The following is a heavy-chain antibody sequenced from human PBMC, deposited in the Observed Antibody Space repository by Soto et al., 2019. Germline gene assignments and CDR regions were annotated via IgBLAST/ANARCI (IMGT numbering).Heavy chain of an antibody. J-gene: IGHJ6*01. V-gene: IGHV1-18*01. CDR1: GYTLTSHG. Sequence: QVQLVQSGAEVKKPGASVKVSCKASGYTLTSHGISWVRQAPGQGLEWMGWISAYNGNTNYAQKLQGRVTMTTDTSTSTADMELWSLRPDDPAVYYSAVEGGSSGVRWAYYYGIDVWGQGTTVTVPS. D-gene: IGHD2-15*01. CDR3: AVEGGSSGVRWAYYYGIDV. CDR2: ISAYNGNT.